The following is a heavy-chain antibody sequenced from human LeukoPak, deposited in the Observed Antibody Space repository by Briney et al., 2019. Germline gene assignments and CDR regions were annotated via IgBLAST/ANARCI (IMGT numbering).Heavy chain of an antibody. J-gene: IGHJ5*02. CDR2: IYYSGST. D-gene: IGHD3-10*01. CDR1: GGSISSYY. CDR3: ARYGVESPHRNWFDP. V-gene: IGHV4-59*01. Sequence: SETLSLTCTVSGGSISSYYWSWIRQPPGKGLEWIGYIYYSGSTNYNPSLKSRVTISVYTSKNQFSLKLSSVTAADTAVYYCARYGVESPHRNWFDPWGQGTLVTVSS.